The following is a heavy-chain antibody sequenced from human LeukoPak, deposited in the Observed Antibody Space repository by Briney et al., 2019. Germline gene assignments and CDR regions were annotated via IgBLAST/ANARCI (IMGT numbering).Heavy chain of an antibody. CDR1: GFTFSSYS. J-gene: IGHJ5*02. D-gene: IGHD2-15*01. CDR2: ISGSGGST. V-gene: IGHV3-23*01. Sequence: AGGSLRLSCAASGFTFSSYSMNWVRQAPGKGLEWVSGISGSGGSTYYADSVKGRFTISRDNSKNTLYLQMNSLRAEDTAVYFCAKDTRGFDPWGQGTPVSVSS. CDR3: AKDTRGFDP.